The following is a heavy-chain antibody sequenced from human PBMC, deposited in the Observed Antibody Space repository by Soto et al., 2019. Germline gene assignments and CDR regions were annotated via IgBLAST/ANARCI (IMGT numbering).Heavy chain of an antibody. J-gene: IGHJ3*02. D-gene: IGHD3-22*01. CDR1: GFTFSSYG. CDR2: ISYDGSNK. Sequence: QVQLVESGGGMVQPGRSLRLSCAASGFTFSSYGMHWVRQAPGKGLEWVAVISYDGSNKYYADSVKGRFTISRDNSKNTLYLQMNSLRAEDTAVYYCAKGGDAKDYYDSSGYFDAFDIWGQGTMVTVSS. CDR3: AKGGDAKDYYDSSGYFDAFDI. V-gene: IGHV3-30*18.